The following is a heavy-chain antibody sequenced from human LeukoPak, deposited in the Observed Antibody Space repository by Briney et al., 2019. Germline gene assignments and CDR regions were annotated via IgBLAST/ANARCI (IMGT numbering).Heavy chain of an antibody. V-gene: IGHV3-48*03. J-gene: IGHJ4*02. D-gene: IGHD6-6*01. Sequence: GGSLRLSCEASGFIFNNYEMNWVRQAQGKGLEWVSYISGSGRTIFHADSVKGRFTISRDNAKDSLYLQMNSLTAEDTAVYYCARGPAARMDYWGQGTLVTVSS. CDR3: ARGPAARMDY. CDR1: GFIFNNYE. CDR2: ISGSGRTI.